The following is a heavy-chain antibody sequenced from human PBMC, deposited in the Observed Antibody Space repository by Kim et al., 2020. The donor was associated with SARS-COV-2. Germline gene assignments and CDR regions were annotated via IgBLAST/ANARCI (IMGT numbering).Heavy chain of an antibody. D-gene: IGHD6-13*01. V-gene: IGHV4-39*01. CDR1: GGSISSSSYY. CDR3: ASPHSSSWYIPPYYYYSGMDV. Sequence: SETLSLTCTVSGGSISSSSYYWGWIRQPPGKGLEWIGSIYYSGSTYYNPSLKSRVTISVDTSKNQFSLKLSSVTAADTAVYYCASPHSSSWYIPPYYYYSGMDVWGQGTTVTVSS. CDR2: IYYSGST. J-gene: IGHJ6*02.